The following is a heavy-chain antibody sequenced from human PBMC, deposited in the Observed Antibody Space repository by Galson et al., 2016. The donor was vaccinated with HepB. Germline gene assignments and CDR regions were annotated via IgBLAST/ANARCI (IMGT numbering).Heavy chain of an antibody. D-gene: IGHD3-9*01. CDR1: GDTFSNYA. CDR2: IIPMFGPA. Sequence: SVKVSCKASGDTFSNYASSWVRQAPGQGLEWMGGIIPMFGPANSAQKFQGRVTITTDEATSTAYMELGSLRSEDTAVYYCASSISLNYYYGMDIWGQGTTVSVSS. V-gene: IGHV1-69*05. J-gene: IGHJ6*02. CDR3: ASSISLNYYYGMDI.